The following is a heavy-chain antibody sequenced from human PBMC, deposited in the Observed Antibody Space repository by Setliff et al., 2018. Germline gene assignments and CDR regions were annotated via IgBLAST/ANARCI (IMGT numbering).Heavy chain of an antibody. J-gene: IGHJ5*02. CDR1: GFTFSDAW. CDR2: MKSKTDGGTT. Sequence: GGSLRLSCAASGFTFSDAWMSWVRQAPGKGLGWVGRMKSKTDGGTTDYAAPVKGRFTISRDDSKNTLYLQLNSLKTEDTAVYYCTTDCSGARCSSWGQGTLVTVSS. CDR3: TTDCSGARCSS. D-gene: IGHD2-15*01. V-gene: IGHV3-15*01.